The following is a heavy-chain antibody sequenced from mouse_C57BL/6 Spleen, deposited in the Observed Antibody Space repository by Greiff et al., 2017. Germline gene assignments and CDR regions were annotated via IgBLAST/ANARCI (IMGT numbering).Heavy chain of an antibody. CDR1: GYSITSGYY. D-gene: IGHD2-3*01. J-gene: IGHJ1*03. Sequence: EVKLQESGPGLVKPSQSLSLTCSVTGYSITSGYYWNWIRQFPGNKLEWMGYISYDGSNNYNPSLKNRISITRDTSKNQFFLKLNSVTTEDTATYYCASGDGYYVGYWYFDVWGTGTTVTVSS. CDR3: ASGDGYYVGYWYFDV. CDR2: ISYDGSN. V-gene: IGHV3-6*01.